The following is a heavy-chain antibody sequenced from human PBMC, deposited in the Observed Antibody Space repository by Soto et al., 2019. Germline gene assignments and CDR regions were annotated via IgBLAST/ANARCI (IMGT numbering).Heavy chain of an antibody. CDR1: GFTFSTYG. Sequence: XGSLRLSCAASGFTFSTYGMHWVRQAPGKGLVWVAVISYDGSNLYYSDSVKGRFTVSRDNSKNTLYLQMNRMRGEDTAVYYCAKATGFWSAYPLDYWGQGTLVTVSS. CDR3: AKATGFWSAYPLDY. J-gene: IGHJ4*02. D-gene: IGHD3-3*01. CDR2: ISYDGSNL. V-gene: IGHV3-30*18.